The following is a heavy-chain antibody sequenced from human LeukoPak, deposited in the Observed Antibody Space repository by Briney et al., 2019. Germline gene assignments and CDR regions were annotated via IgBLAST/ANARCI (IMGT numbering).Heavy chain of an antibody. CDR3: ATGIGVILTQPDY. Sequence: KSSETLSLTCTVSGGSISSYYWRWIRQPPGKGLEWIGYIYYSGSTNYNPSLKSRVTISVDTSKSQFSLKLSSVTAADTAVYYCATGIGVILTQPDYWGQGTLVTVSS. CDR1: GGSISSYY. V-gene: IGHV4-59*12. D-gene: IGHD3-9*01. CDR2: IYYSGST. J-gene: IGHJ4*02.